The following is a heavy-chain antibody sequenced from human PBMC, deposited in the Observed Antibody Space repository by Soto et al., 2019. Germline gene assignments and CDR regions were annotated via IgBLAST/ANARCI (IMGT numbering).Heavy chain of an antibody. CDR3: AKGSIVVVVAAIRFDY. Sequence: PGGSLRLSCAASGFTFSSYAMSWVRQAPGKGLEWVSAISGSGGSTYYADSVKGRFTISRDSSKNTLYLQMNSLRAEDTAVYYCAKGSIVVVVAAIRFDYWGQGTLVTVSS. J-gene: IGHJ4*02. D-gene: IGHD2-15*01. CDR1: GFTFSSYA. CDR2: ISGSGGST. V-gene: IGHV3-23*01.